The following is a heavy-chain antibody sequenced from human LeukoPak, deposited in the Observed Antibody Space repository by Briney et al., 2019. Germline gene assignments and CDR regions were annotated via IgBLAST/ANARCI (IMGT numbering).Heavy chain of an antibody. D-gene: IGHD2-15*01. CDR2: INPNSGGT. J-gene: IGHJ3*02. CDR3: ARGPPVEGYCSGGSCKDAFDI. V-gene: IGHV1-2*02. CDR1: GYTFTGYY. Sequence: ASVKVSCKASGYTFTGYYMHWVRQAPGQGLEWTGWINPNSGGTNYAQKFQGRVTMTRDTSISTAYMELSRLRSDDTAVYYCARGPPVEGYCSGGSCKDAFDIWGQGTMVTVSS.